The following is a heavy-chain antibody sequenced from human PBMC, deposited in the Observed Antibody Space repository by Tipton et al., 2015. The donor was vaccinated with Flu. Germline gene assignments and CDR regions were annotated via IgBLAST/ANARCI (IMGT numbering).Heavy chain of an antibody. D-gene: IGHD3-10*01. Sequence: LRLSCAVYGGSFSAYYWTWIRQPPGKGLEWIGKINHSGSTNYNPSLKSRVTISVDTSKNQFSLKLSSVTAADTAVYYCARGLYVSGSYQRRYFDSWGQGTLVTVSS. CDR1: GGSFSAYY. CDR3: ARGLYVSGSYQRRYFDS. CDR2: INHSGST. V-gene: IGHV4-34*01. J-gene: IGHJ4*02.